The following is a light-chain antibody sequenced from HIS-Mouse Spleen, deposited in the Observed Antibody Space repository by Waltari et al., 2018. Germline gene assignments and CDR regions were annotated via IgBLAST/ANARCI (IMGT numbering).Light chain of an antibody. J-gene: IGLJ3*02. CDR3: CSYAGSSTWV. V-gene: IGLV2-23*01. CDR2: EGS. Sequence: QSALPQPASVSGSPGQSSPLSCPATRSDVGIYTLVAWYQQHPGKAPKPMSYEGSKRPSGVSNRFSGSKSGNTASLTISGLQAEDEADYYCCSYAGSSTWVFGGGTKLTVL. CDR1: RSDVGIYTL.